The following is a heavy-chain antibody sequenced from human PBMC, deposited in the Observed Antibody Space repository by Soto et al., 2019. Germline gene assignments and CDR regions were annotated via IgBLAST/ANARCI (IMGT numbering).Heavy chain of an antibody. CDR3: ARDSAIYDILTGAGFDY. V-gene: IGHV1-3*01. D-gene: IGHD3-9*01. CDR2: INAGNGNT. Sequence: ASVKVSCKASGYTFTSYAMHWVRQAPGQRLEWMGWINAGNGNTKYSQKFQGRVTITRDTSASTAYMELSSLRSEDTAVYYCARDSAIYDILTGAGFDYWGKGTRVTVS. J-gene: IGHJ4*02. CDR1: GYTFTSYA.